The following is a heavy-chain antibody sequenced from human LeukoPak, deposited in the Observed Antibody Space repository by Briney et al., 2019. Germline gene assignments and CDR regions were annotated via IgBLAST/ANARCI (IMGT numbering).Heavy chain of an antibody. CDR2: IIPILGIA. D-gene: IGHD3-22*01. J-gene: IGHJ4*02. V-gene: IGHV1-69*04. Sequence: SVKVSCKASGGTFSSYAISWVRQAPGQGLEWMGRIIPILGIANYAQKFQGRVTITADKSTSTAYMELSSLRSDDTAVYYCARDRYYDSSGYYSEGFDYWGQGTLVTVSS. CDR1: GGTFSSYA. CDR3: ARDRYYDSSGYYSEGFDY.